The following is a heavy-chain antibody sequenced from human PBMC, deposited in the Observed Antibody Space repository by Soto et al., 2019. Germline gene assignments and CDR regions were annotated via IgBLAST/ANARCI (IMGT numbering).Heavy chain of an antibody. CDR2: FYTSAST. CDR1: GGSISSYY. V-gene: IGHV4-4*07. Sequence: PSETLSLTCTVSGGSISSYYWSWIRQPAGKGLEWIGRFYTSASTNYNPSLKSRVTMSVDTSKNQFSLKLSSVTAADTAVYYCARDISLIVSGMDVWGQGTTVTVSS. CDR3: ARDISLIVSGMDV. J-gene: IGHJ6*02. D-gene: IGHD3-22*01.